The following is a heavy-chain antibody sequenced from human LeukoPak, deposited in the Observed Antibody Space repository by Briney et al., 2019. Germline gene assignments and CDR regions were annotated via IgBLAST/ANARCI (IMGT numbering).Heavy chain of an antibody. CDR1: GLTFSNHA. CDR2: ISSSGGST. Sequence: NPGGSLRLSCAASGLTFSNHALSWVRQAPGKGLEWVSTISSSGGSTYFADSVKGRFTISRDNSKNTLYLQMNSLRAEDTAVYYCARAGLRHDAFDIWGQGTMVTVSS. J-gene: IGHJ3*02. CDR3: ARAGLRHDAFDI. V-gene: IGHV3-23*01. D-gene: IGHD3-16*01.